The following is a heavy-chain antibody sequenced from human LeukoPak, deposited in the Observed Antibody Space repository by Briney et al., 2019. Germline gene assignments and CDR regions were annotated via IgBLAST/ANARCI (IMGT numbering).Heavy chain of an antibody. V-gene: IGHV3-74*01. CDR3: LTIVETDIEAFDI. CDR1: GFTFRKYW. J-gene: IGHJ3*02. CDR2: INPDDGST. D-gene: IGHD2-21*01. Sequence: GGSLRLSCAASGFTFRKYWLHWVRQAPGKGLVWVSRINPDDGSTSYADSVKGRFTISRDNAKSTLYLQMNSLRAEDTAVYYCLTIVETDIEAFDIWGQGTKVTVSS.